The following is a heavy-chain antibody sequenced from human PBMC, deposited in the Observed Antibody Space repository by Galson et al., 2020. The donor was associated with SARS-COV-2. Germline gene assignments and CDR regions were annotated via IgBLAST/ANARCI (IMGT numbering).Heavy chain of an antibody. CDR2: IRSQPKNYAT. Sequence: GSLRLSCAASGFIFSVSAVHWVRQPPGKGLEWLGRIRSQPKNYATEYTASVKGRFTFSRDDSKNTAYLQMNSLKNEDTAVYYCTAFSRTLGYWFDPWGQGSLVIVSS. D-gene: IGHD3-3*02. CDR1: GFIFSVSA. CDR3: TAFSRTLGYWFDP. J-gene: IGHJ5*02. V-gene: IGHV3-73*01.